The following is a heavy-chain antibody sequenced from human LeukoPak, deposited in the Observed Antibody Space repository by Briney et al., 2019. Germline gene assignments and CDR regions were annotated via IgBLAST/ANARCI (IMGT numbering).Heavy chain of an antibody. CDR3: AREVSMTTGDY. J-gene: IGHJ4*02. D-gene: IGHD4-17*01. CDR1: GFTFSSYA. Sequence: GGSLRLSCAASGFTFSSYAMHWVRQAPGKGLEWVAVISYDGSNKYYADSVKGRFTISRDNSKNTLYLRMNSLRAEDTAVYYCAREVSMTTGDYWGQGTLVTVSS. V-gene: IGHV3-30-3*01. CDR2: ISYDGSNK.